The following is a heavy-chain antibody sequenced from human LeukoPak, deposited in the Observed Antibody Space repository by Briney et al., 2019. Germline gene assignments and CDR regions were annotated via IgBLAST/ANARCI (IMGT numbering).Heavy chain of an antibody. V-gene: IGHV4-39*07. Sequence: PSETLSLTCTVSGGSIGSGGYYWNWIRQPPGKGLEWIGEIYHSGSTNYNPSLKSRVTISVDKSKNQFSLKLSSVTAADTAVYYCARPPYLHYGMDVWGQGTTVTVSS. CDR1: GGSIGSGGYY. CDR3: ARPPYLHYGMDV. J-gene: IGHJ6*02. D-gene: IGHD2/OR15-2a*01. CDR2: IYHSGST.